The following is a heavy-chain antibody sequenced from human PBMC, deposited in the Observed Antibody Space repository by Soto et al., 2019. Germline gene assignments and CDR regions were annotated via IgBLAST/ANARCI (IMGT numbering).Heavy chain of an antibody. D-gene: IGHD6-13*01. CDR1: GGTFSSYA. V-gene: IGHV1-69*13. Sequence: SVKVSCKASGGTFSSYAISWVRQAPGQGLAWMGGIIPIFGTANYAQKFQGRVTITADESTSTAYMELSSLRSEDTAVYYCASGGIAAHNWFDPWGQGTLVTVSS. CDR3: ASGGIAAHNWFDP. CDR2: IIPIFGTA. J-gene: IGHJ5*02.